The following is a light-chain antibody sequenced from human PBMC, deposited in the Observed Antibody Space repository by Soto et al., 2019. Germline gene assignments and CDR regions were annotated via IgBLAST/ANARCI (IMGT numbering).Light chain of an antibody. Sequence: EIVLTQSPGTLSLSPGERATLSCRASQSVSSNYLAWYQQKPGQAPRLLIYVASSRATGIPDRFSGSGSGKDFFLTISRLEPEDFTVYYCQQYGRSPQYTFGQGTKLEIK. CDR3: QQYGRSPQYT. J-gene: IGKJ2*01. CDR1: QSVSSNY. CDR2: VAS. V-gene: IGKV3-20*01.